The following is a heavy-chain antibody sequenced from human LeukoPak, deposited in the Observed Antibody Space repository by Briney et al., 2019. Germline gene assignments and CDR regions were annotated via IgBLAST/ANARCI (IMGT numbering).Heavy chain of an antibody. CDR1: GYTFTSYD. Sequence: ASVKVSCKASGYTFTSYDFNWVRQATGQRPEWMGWMSPNSGDTGYAQKFQDRVTLTRNTSISTAYMELSSLRSDDTAVYYCARGPPNWGYDYWGPGTLVTVSS. J-gene: IGHJ4*02. CDR2: MSPNSGDT. D-gene: IGHD7-27*01. V-gene: IGHV1-8*01. CDR3: ARGPPNWGYDY.